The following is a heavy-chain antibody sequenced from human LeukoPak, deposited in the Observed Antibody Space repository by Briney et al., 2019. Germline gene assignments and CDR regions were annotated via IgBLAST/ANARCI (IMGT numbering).Heavy chain of an antibody. D-gene: IGHD2-2*01. CDR1: GYTFTSYG. Sequence: GASVKVSCKASGYTFTSYGISWVRQAPGQGLEWMGWISAYNGNTNYAQELQGRVTMTTDTSTSTAYMELRSLRSDDTAVYYCARDQHVVVREYYFDYWGQGTLATVSS. J-gene: IGHJ4*02. CDR3: ARDQHVVVREYYFDY. CDR2: ISAYNGNT. V-gene: IGHV1-18*01.